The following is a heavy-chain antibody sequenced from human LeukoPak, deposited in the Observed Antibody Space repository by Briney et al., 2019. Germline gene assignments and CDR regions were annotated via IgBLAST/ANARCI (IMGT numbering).Heavy chain of an antibody. J-gene: IGHJ4*02. CDR2: IYYSGST. Sequence: SETLSLTCTVSGGSISSGGYYWGWIRQHPGKGLEWIGYIYYSGSTYYNPSLKSRVTISVDTSKNQFSLKLSSVTAADTAVYYCARFPYSLLADGIDYWGQGTLVTVSS. CDR3: ARFPYSLLADGIDY. D-gene: IGHD5-18*01. CDR1: GGSISSGGYY. V-gene: IGHV4-31*03.